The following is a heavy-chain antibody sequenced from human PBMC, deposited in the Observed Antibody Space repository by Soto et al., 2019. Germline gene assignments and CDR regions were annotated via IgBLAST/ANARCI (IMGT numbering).Heavy chain of an antibody. CDR3: AKEGFDYSNYQAYWYFDL. V-gene: IGHV3-23*01. CDR2: ISGSGGST. D-gene: IGHD4-4*01. CDR1: GFTFSSYA. Sequence: GGSLRLSCAASGFTFSSYAMSWVRQAPGKGLEWVSAISGSGGSTYYADSVKGRFTISRDNSKNTLYLQMNSLRAEDTAVYYCAKEGFDYSNYQAYWYFDLWGRGTLVTVSS. J-gene: IGHJ2*01.